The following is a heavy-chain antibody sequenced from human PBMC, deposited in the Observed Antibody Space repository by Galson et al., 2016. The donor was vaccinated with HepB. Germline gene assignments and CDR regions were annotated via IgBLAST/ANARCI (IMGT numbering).Heavy chain of an antibody. CDR1: GFTFSSYA. V-gene: IGHV3-23*01. J-gene: IGHJ6*03. CDR2: ITGSGRNT. Sequence: SLRLSCAASGFTFSSYAMNWVRQAPGKGLEWVSTITGSGRNTYYADSVKGRFTISRDNSKNTVYLQMNSLRAEDTAVYYCAKDHSFHAYCMDVWGKGPTVTVSS. D-gene: IGHD2-21*01. CDR3: AKDHSFHAYCMDV.